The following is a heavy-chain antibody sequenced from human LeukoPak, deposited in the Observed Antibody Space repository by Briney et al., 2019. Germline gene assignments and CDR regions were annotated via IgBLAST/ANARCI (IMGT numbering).Heavy chain of an antibody. CDR1: GYSISSGYY. D-gene: IGHD4-17*01. J-gene: IGHJ4*02. V-gene: IGHV4-38-2*01. CDR2: IYHSGST. Sequence: PSEILSLTCAVSGYSISSGYYWGWIRQPPGKGLEWIGSIYHSGSTYYNPSLKSRVTISVDTSKNQFSLKLSSVTAADTAVYYCARLYGDYGYYFDYWGQGTLVTVSS. CDR3: ARLYGDYGYYFDY.